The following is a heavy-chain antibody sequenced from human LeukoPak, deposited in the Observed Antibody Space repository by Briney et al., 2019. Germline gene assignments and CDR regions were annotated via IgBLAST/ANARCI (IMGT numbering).Heavy chain of an antibody. Sequence: PSETLSLTCTVSGGSISSYYWSWIRQPAGKGLEWIGRIYTSGSTNHNPSLKSRVTMSVDTSKNQFSLKLSSVTAADTAVYYCARGGYYYDSSGPYYFDYWGQGILVTVSS. D-gene: IGHD3-22*01. CDR2: IYTSGST. CDR1: GGSISSYY. CDR3: ARGGYYYDSSGPYYFDY. J-gene: IGHJ4*02. V-gene: IGHV4-4*07.